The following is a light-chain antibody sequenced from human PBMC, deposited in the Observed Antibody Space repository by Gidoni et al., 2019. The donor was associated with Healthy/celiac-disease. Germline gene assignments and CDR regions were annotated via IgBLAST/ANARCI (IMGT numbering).Light chain of an antibody. CDR3: QQSYSTPFT. V-gene: IGKV1-39*01. CDR2: AAS. Sequence: DFQMNQSPSSLSASVGDRVTITCLANQSISSYLNWYQQKPGKAPKLLIYAASSLQSGVPSRFSGSGSGTDFTLTISSLQPEDFATYYCQQSYSTPFTFGQGTKLEIK. J-gene: IGKJ2*01. CDR1: QSISSY.